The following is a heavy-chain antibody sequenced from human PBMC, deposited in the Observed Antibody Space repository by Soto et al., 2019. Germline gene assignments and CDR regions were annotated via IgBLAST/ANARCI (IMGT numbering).Heavy chain of an antibody. CDR1: GGSISSGGYY. V-gene: IGHV4-31*03. Sequence: QVQLQESGPGLVKPSQTLSLTCTVSGGSISSGGYYWSWIRQHPGKGLEWIGYIYYSGSTYYNPSLKIRVTISVDTSKDQFSLKLSSVTAADTAVYYCARERSSGSPLGTNDYWGQGTLVTVSS. CDR2: IYYSGST. D-gene: IGHD3-10*01. CDR3: ARERSSGSPLGTNDY. J-gene: IGHJ4*02.